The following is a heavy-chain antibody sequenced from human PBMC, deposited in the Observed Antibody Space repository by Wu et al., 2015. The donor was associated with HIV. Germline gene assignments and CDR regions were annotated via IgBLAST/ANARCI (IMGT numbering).Heavy chain of an antibody. CDR1: GYTFTGYY. D-gene: IGHD6-13*01. J-gene: IGHJ6*03. Sequence: QVQLVQSGAEVKKPGASVKVSCKASGYTFTGYYMHWVRQAPGQGLEWMGWINPNSGGTNYAQKFQGRVTMTRDTSISTAYMELSRLRSDDTAVYYCARDLVRAQQSAGHVYYYYYMDVWGKGTTVTVSS. CDR3: ARDLVRAQQSAGHVYYYYYMDV. CDR2: INPNSGGT. V-gene: IGHV1-2*02.